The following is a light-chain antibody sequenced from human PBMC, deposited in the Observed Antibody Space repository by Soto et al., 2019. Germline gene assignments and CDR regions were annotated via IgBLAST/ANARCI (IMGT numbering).Light chain of an antibody. CDR2: DVS. J-gene: IGLJ2*01. Sequence: QSALTQPASVSGSPGQSITISCTGTSSDVGGYNYVSWYQQHPGKAPKLMIYDVSNRPSGVSNRFSGSKSGNTASLTISGLRAEDAADYYCSSYTSSSTSVFGGGTKLTVL. CDR1: SSDVGGYNY. CDR3: SSYTSSSTSV. V-gene: IGLV2-14*01.